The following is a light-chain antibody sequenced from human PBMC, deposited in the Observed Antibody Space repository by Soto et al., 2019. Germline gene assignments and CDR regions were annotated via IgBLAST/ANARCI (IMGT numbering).Light chain of an antibody. Sequence: EIVLTQSPATLSLSPGERATLSCRASQSVSSYLAWYQQKPGQAPRLLIYDASNRATGIPARFSGSGSGTDFTLTISSLEPEYFADYYCQQRSNLPTFGGGTKVEIK. CDR3: QQRSNLPT. CDR2: DAS. CDR1: QSVSSY. V-gene: IGKV3-11*01. J-gene: IGKJ4*01.